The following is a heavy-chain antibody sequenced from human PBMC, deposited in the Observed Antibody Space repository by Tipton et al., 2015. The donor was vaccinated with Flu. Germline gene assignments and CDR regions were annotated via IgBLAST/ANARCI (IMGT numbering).Heavy chain of an antibody. V-gene: IGHV3-15*01. J-gene: IGHJ4*02. Sequence: WVRQAPGKGLEWVGRIKSKTDGGTRDFPAPVKGRFAISRDDSKNTVYLQMDSLKTEDTAVYYCTAGVGATDHDYWGQGTLVTVSS. CDR3: TAGVGATDHDY. CDR2: IKSKTDGGTR. D-gene: IGHD1-26*01.